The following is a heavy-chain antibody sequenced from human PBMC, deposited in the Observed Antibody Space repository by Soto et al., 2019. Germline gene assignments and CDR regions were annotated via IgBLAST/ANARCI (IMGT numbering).Heavy chain of an antibody. J-gene: IGHJ3*01. CDR1: GFTFSFYG. D-gene: IGHD5-18*01. CDR2: ISYDGSDK. Sequence: PGGSLRLSCDASGFTFSFYGMHWVRQAPGKGLEWVAVISYDGSDKYYADSVRGRFTISRDNTKNTLWLQMNSLRGEDTAVYYCAKERRYSFDALDLWGQGTLVTVSS. CDR3: AKERRYSFDALDL. V-gene: IGHV3-30*18.